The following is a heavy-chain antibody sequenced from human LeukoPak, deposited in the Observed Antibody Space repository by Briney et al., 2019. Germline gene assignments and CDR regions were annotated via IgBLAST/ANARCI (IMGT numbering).Heavy chain of an antibody. V-gene: IGHV3-7*03. CDR3: ARGQYFSTTYYFDY. Sequence: GGSLRLSCAASGFTFSSYWMTWVRQAPGKGLEWVANIKQAGTERYYVDSVKGRFTISRDNAKNSLFLQMNSLRAEDTAVYFCARGQYFSTTYYFDYWGQGTLVTVSS. CDR2: IKQAGTER. J-gene: IGHJ4*02. CDR1: GFTFSSYW. D-gene: IGHD2/OR15-2a*01.